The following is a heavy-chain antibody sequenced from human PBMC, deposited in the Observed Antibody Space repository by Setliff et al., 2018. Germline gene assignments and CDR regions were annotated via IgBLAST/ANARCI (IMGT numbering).Heavy chain of an antibody. D-gene: IGHD1-1*01. CDR2: INHRGST. J-gene: IGHJ4*02. CDR1: GGTFSDYH. Sequence: PSETLSLTCAAYGGTFSDYHWTWIRQSPEKGLEWIGEINHRGSTNYNPSLKSRVTISVDTAKNQFSLKLTSVTAADTAVYYCARTGTYRYFDYWGQGTRVTVSS. V-gene: IGHV4-34*01. CDR3: ARTGTYRYFDY.